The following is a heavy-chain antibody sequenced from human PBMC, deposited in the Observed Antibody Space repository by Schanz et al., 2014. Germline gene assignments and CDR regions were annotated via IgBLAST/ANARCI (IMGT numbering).Heavy chain of an antibody. CDR2: ISDDGSGK. Sequence: VQLVESGGGLVQPGRSLRLSCAASGFTFSRYGMHWVRQAPGKGLEWVAVISDDGSGKYSADSVKGRFTISRDNSKNMVFLQMTSLRAEDTAVYYCAKEKGGHSGYDLVSWGQGTLLIVSS. J-gene: IGHJ5*02. CDR3: AKEKGGHSGYDLVS. V-gene: IGHV3-30*18. CDR1: GFTFSRYG. D-gene: IGHD5-12*01.